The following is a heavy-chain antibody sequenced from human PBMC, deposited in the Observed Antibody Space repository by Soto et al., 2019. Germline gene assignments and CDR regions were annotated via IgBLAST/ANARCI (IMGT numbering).Heavy chain of an antibody. V-gene: IGHV3-7*03. CDR1: GFTFSSYW. CDR3: ARDPLEMATTQE. J-gene: IGHJ4*02. Sequence: EVQLVESGGGLVQPGGSRRLSCAASGFTFSSYWMSWVRQAPGQGLEWVANIKQDGSEKYYVDSVKGRVTISRDNAKNSLYLKMNSLRAEDTAVYYCARDPLEMATTQEWGQGTLVTVSS. CDR2: IKQDGSEK. D-gene: IGHD5-12*01.